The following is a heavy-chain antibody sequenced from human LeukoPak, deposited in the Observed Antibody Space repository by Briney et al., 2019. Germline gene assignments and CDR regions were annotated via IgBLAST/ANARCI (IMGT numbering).Heavy chain of an antibody. Sequence: GASVKVSCKASGYTFTSYYMHWVRQAPGQGLEWMGIINPSGGSTSYAQKFQGRVTMTRDMSTSTVYMELSSLRSEDTAVYYCARDSGSSGTNYYYYYYMDVWGKGTTVTVSS. V-gene: IGHV1-46*01. CDR2: INPSGGST. J-gene: IGHJ6*03. CDR3: ARDSGSSGTNYYYYYYMDV. D-gene: IGHD1-26*01. CDR1: GYTFTSYY.